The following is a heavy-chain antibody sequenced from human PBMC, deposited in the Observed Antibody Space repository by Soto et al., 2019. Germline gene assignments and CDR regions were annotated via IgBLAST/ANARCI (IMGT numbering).Heavy chain of an antibody. D-gene: IGHD3-3*01. J-gene: IGHJ5*02. CDR3: ARVATIFGGGWFDP. CDR1: GGSISSGGYS. CDR2: IYHSGST. V-gene: IGHV4-30-2*01. Sequence: SETLSLTCAVSGGSISSGGYSWSWIRQPPGKGLEWIGYIYHSGSTYYNPSLKSRVTISVDRSKNQFSLKLSSVTAADTAVYYCARVATIFGGGWFDPWGQGTLVTVS.